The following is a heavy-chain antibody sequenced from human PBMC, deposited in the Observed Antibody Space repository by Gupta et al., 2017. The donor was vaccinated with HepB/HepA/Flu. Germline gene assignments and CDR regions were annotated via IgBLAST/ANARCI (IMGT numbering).Heavy chain of an antibody. V-gene: IGHV3-74*01. J-gene: IGHJ4*02. Sequence: EVQLVESGGGLVQPGGSLRLSCTASGFTFRTYWMHWVRQAPGKGLVWVSRINCEGSNTNYADSVLGRFTISRDNAKNTLYLHMTSLRVEDTAVYYCAREPINFWGQGTLVTVSS. CDR1: GFTFRTYW. CDR2: INCEGSNT. D-gene: IGHD3-9*01. CDR3: AREPINF.